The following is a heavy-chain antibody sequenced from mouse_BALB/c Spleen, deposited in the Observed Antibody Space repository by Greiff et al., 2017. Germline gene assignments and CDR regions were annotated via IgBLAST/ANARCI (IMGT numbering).Heavy chain of an antibody. J-gene: IGHJ4*01. CDR3: ASVRRPTYAMDY. V-gene: IGHV7-3*02. CDR1: GFTFTDYY. D-gene: IGHD2-12*01. CDR2: IRNKANGYTT. Sequence: EVKLMESGGGLVQPGGSLRLSCATSGFTFTDYYMSWVRQPPGKALEWLGFIRNKANGYTTEYSASVKGRFTISRDNSQSILYLQMNTLRAEDSATYYCASVRRPTYAMDYWGQGTSGTGS.